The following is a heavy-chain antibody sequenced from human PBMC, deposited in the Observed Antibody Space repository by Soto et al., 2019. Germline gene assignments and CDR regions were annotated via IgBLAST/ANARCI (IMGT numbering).Heavy chain of an antibody. V-gene: IGHV4-59*11. CDR1: GASITSHS. CDR2: MSNIGTT. D-gene: IGHD1-1*01. Sequence: QVQLQESGPGLVKPSETLSLTCNVSGASITSHSWSWIRQSPGKGLEWIGYMSNIGTTYSNPSLKGRVTISTVSSKHPFSLNLRSVTSAQTAVYYCARIVSTGRHPVSYFDPWGQGTRVTCSS. J-gene: IGHJ4*02. CDR3: ARIVSTGRHPVSYFDP.